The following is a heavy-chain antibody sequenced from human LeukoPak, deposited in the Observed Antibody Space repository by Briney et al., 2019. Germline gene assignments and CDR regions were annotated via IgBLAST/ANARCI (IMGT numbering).Heavy chain of an antibody. CDR2: IYYSGST. CDR3: ASAGLFDY. J-gene: IGHJ4*02. D-gene: IGHD5-12*01. V-gene: IGHV4-59*12. CDR1: GGSISSYY. Sequence: SETLSLTCTVSGGSISSYYWSWIRQPPGKGLEWIGYIYYSGSTYYNPSLRSRVTISVDTSKNQFSLKLSSVTAADTAVYYCASAGLFDYWGQGTLVTVSS.